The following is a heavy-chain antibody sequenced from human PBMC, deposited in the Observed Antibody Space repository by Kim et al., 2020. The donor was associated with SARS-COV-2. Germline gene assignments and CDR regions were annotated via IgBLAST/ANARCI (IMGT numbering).Heavy chain of an antibody. CDR1: GGSISSSNW. CDR2: IYHSGST. Sequence: SETLSLTCAVSGGSISSSNWWSWVRQPPGKGLEWIGEIYHSGSTNYNPSLKSRVTISVDKSKNQFSLKLSSVTAADTAVYYCARGGTYYYDSSGYYLDNWFDPWGQGTLVTVSS. CDR3: ARGGTYYYDSSGYYLDNWFDP. J-gene: IGHJ5*02. D-gene: IGHD3-22*01. V-gene: IGHV4-4*02.